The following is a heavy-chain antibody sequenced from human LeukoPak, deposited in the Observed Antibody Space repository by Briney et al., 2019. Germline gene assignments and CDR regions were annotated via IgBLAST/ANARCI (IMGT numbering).Heavy chain of an antibody. V-gene: IGHV4-59*08. CDR3: AKQLGPRGVVMGPPHYYYGMDV. D-gene: IGHD3-3*01. CDR2: IYYSGST. Sequence: SETLSLTCAVYGGSFSSYYWSWIRQPPGKGLEWIGYIYYSGSTNYNPSLKSRVTISVDTSKNQFSLKLSSVTAADTAVYYCAKQLGPRGVVMGPPHYYYGMDVWGQGTTVTVSS. J-gene: IGHJ6*02. CDR1: GGSFSSYY.